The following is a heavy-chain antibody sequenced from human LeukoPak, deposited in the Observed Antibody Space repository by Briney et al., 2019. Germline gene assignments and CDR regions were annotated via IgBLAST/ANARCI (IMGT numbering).Heavy chain of an antibody. CDR1: GFSFSNDW. Sequence: GSLRLSCAASGFSFSNDWMCWVRQAPGKGLEWIGEINHSGSTNYNPSLKSRVTISVDTSKNQFSLKLSSVTAADTAVYYCARGALFGYWGQGTLVTVSS. CDR2: INHSGST. V-gene: IGHV4-34*01. J-gene: IGHJ4*02. CDR3: ARGALFGY.